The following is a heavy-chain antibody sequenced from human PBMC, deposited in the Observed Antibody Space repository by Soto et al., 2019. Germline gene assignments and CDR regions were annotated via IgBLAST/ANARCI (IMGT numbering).Heavy chain of an antibody. D-gene: IGHD2-21*02. V-gene: IGHV3-23*01. CDR3: AKEGPVVTAISFDY. J-gene: IGHJ4*02. CDR1: GFTFGSYA. CDR2: ISGSGFNT. Sequence: GGSLRLSCATSGFTFGSYAMSWVRQAPGKGLEWVSLISGSGFNTYYADSVKGRFTISRDNSKNTLHLQMNSLRAEDTAVYYCAKEGPVVTAISFDYWGRGTLVNVS.